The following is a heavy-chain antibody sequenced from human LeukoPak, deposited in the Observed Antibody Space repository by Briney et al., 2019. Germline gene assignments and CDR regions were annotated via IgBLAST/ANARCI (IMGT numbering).Heavy chain of an antibody. Sequence: SQTLSLTCAISGDSVSSNSAAWNWIRQSLSRGLEWLGRTYYRSKWYNDYAVSVKSRVTINPDTSKNQFSLQLNSVTPEDTAVYYCARGSGWYWGLVPHYYYYGMDVWGQGTTVTVSS. CDR1: GDSVSSNSAA. CDR3: ARGSGWYWGLVPHYYYYGMDV. J-gene: IGHJ6*02. V-gene: IGHV6-1*01. D-gene: IGHD6-19*01. CDR2: TYYRSKWYN.